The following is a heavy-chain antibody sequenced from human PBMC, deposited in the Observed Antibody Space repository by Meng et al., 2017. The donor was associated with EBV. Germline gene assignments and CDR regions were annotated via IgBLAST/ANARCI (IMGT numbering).Heavy chain of an antibody. CDR1: GYTFTGYY. V-gene: IGHV1-2*06. Sequence: QVELVQAGGEGKKPGASVKDSCKASGYTFTGYYRHGVRQAPGQGLEWMGRINPNSGGTNYAQKFQGRVTMTRDTSISTAYMELSRLRSDDTAVYYCARVGIAVAGTGDYWGQGTLVTVSS. CDR3: ARVGIAVAGTGDY. D-gene: IGHD6-19*01. J-gene: IGHJ4*02. CDR2: INPNSGGT.